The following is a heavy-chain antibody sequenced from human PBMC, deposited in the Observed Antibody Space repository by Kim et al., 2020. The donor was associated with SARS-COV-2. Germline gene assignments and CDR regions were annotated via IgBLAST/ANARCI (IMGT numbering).Heavy chain of an antibody. Sequence: SETLSLTCTVSGGSISTSSYFWAWVRQPPGKGLEWIASIYYNGMTHYSPSLSSRVTISIDMAKNQFSVRLSSVTAADTAVYYCTRETAGSSNAHWGQGT. CDR1: GGSISTSSYF. D-gene: IGHD3-10*01. CDR2: IYYNGMT. V-gene: IGHV4-39*07. CDR3: TRETAGSSNAH. J-gene: IGHJ4*02.